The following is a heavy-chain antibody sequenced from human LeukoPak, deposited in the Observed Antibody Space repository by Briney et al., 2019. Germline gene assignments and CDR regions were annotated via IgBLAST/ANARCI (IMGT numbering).Heavy chain of an antibody. D-gene: IGHD2-2*01. CDR1: GYTFTGYH. CDR2: INPNSGDT. Sequence: ASVKVSCKASGYTFTGYHMHWVRQATGQGLEWMGRINPNSGDTNYAQKFQGRVAMTRDTSISTAFMELTRLRSDDTAVYYCARDYCSSTSCLFDYWGQGTLVTVSS. V-gene: IGHV1-2*06. CDR3: ARDYCSSTSCLFDY. J-gene: IGHJ4*02.